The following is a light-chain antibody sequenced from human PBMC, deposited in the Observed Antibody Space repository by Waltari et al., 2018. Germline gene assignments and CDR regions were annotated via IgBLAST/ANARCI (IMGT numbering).Light chain of an antibody. CDR3: QQSYSNPLT. J-gene: IGKJ4*01. CDR2: AAS. V-gene: IGKV1-39*01. CDR1: PSISSY. Sequence: DIQKTQSPSSLSASVGDRVTITCRARPSISSYLNLYQQKPGKAPEFLIYAASNLKCGVRARFSGSGSGAEFTLTISSLKPEDFATYYCQQSYSNPLTLGGGTKV.